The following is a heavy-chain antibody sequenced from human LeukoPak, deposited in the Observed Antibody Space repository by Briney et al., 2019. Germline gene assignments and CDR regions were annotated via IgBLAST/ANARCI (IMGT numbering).Heavy chain of an antibody. CDR3: ARAPYGSGSYSGSDY. D-gene: IGHD3-10*01. CDR2: ISYDGSNK. CDR1: GFTFSSYD. Sequence: GGSLRLSCAASGFTFSSYDMHWVRQAPGKGLEWVAVISYDGSNKYYADSVKGRFTISRDNSKNTLYLQMNSLRAEDTAVYYCARAPYGSGSYSGSDYWGQGTLVTVSS. J-gene: IGHJ4*02. V-gene: IGHV3-30*03.